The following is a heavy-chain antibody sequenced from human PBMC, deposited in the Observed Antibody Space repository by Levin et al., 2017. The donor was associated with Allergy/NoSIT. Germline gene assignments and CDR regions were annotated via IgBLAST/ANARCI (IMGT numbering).Heavy chain of an antibody. CDR3: ARDNIGLPDAFDI. Sequence: SLKISCAASGFTFDDYAMHWVRQAPGKGLGWGSGISWNSGSIGYADSVKGRFTISRDNAKNSLYLQMNSLRTEDTALYYCARDNIGLPDAFDIWGQGTMVIVSS. D-gene: IGHD3-10*01. CDR1: GFTFDDYA. J-gene: IGHJ3*02. CDR2: ISWNSGSI. V-gene: IGHV3-9*01.